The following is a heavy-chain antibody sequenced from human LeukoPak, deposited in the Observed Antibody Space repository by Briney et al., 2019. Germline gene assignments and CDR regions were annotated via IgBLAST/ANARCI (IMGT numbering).Heavy chain of an antibody. CDR2: ISYNGRTI. V-gene: IGHV3-11*01. CDR3: AKGKSSWPDAFDI. Sequence: GGSLRLSCAASGFTFSDYYMSWIRQAPGKGLEWISYISYNGRTIHYADSVKGRFIISRDNTKKSLYLQMNSLRVEDTAVYYCAKGKSSWPDAFDIWGQGTMATVSS. J-gene: IGHJ3*02. CDR1: GFTFSDYY. D-gene: IGHD2-15*01.